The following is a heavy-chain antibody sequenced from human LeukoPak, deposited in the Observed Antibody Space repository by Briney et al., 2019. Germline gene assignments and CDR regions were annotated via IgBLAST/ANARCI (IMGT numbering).Heavy chain of an antibody. V-gene: IGHV3-21*01. J-gene: IGHJ6*03. CDR3: ARDQTGATDYYYYMDV. CDR2: ISSSSSYI. D-gene: IGHD5-12*01. CDR1: GFTFSSYS. Sequence: GGSLRLSCAASGFTFSSYSMNWVRQAPGKGLEWVSSISSSSSYIYYADSVKGRFTISRDNAKNSLSLQMNSLRAEDTAVYYCARDQTGATDYYYYMDVWGKGTTVTVSS.